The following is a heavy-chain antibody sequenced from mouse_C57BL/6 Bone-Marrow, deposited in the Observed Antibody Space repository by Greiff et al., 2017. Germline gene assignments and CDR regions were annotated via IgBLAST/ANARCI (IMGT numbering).Heavy chain of an antibody. V-gene: IGHV5-4*01. CDR3: AREGEITTVVATPYFDV. CDR2: ISDGGSYT. CDR1: GFTFSSYA. J-gene: IGHJ1*03. Sequence: EVMLVESGGGLVKPGGSLKLSCAASGFTFSSYAMSWVRQTPEKRLEWVATISDGGSYTYYPDNVKGRFPISRDNAKNNLYLQMSHLKSEDTAMYYCAREGEITTVVATPYFDVWGTGTTVTVSS. D-gene: IGHD1-1*01.